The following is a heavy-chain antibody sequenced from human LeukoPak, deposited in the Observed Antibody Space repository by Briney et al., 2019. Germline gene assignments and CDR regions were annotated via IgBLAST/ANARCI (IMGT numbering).Heavy chain of an antibody. Sequence: PGGSLRLSCGASGFTFTTHWIHWVRQAPGKGLEWVSTLNPGAGFAYYADSVKGRFTISRDNSSHTLYLQMTSLRADDTALYFCGTRAGGSYSLWYFDLWGRGTLVTVSS. D-gene: IGHD1-26*01. CDR3: GTRAGGSYSLWYFDL. J-gene: IGHJ2*01. CDR2: LNPGAGFA. CDR1: GFTFTTHW. V-gene: IGHV3-23*01.